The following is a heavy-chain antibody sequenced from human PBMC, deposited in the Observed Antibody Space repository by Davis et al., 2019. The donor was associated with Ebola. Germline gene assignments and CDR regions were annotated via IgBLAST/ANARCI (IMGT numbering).Heavy chain of an antibody. D-gene: IGHD2-21*01. CDR1: GFIFNSYT. CDR2: ISGSSRYI. Sequence: GEFLKISCAASGFIFNSYTIHWVRQSPGKGLEWVSSISGSSRYIAYAESVKGRFAISRDNAKNSLYLQMNSLRAEDTAVYYCARAYSAGRAGFNFDFWGQGSLVTVSS. J-gene: IGHJ4*02. V-gene: IGHV3-21*06. CDR3: ARAYSAGRAGFNFDF.